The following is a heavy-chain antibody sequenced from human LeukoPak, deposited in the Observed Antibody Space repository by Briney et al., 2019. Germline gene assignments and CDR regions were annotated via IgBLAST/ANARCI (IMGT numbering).Heavy chain of an antibody. V-gene: IGHV3-30*18. Sequence: GRCLRLSCSASGFTFSSYGMHWVRQAPGKGLEWVAVISYDGSNKYYADSVKGGFTISRDNSKNTLYLQMNSLRAEDTAVYYCAKGAGGSGWYFDYWGQGILLTVSS. CDR1: GFTFSSYG. CDR2: ISYDGSNK. J-gene: IGHJ4*02. CDR3: AKGAGGSGWYFDY. D-gene: IGHD6-19*01.